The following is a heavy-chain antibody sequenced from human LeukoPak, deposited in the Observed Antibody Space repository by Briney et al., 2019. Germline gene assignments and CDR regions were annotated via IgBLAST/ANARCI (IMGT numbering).Heavy chain of an antibody. CDR3: ARDPGYSYGPYYFDY. Sequence: SETLSLTCTVSGGSISSYYWSWIRQPAGKGLEWIGRIYTSGSTNYNPSLKSRVTISVDTSKNPFSLKLSSVTAADTAVYYCARDPGYSYGPYYFDYWGQGTLVTVSS. D-gene: IGHD5-18*01. CDR2: IYTSGST. J-gene: IGHJ4*02. CDR1: GGSISSYY. V-gene: IGHV4-4*07.